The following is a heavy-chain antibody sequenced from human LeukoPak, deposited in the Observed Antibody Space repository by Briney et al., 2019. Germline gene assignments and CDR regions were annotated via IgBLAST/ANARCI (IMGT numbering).Heavy chain of an antibody. CDR3: ARDREGGYSYGYYFDY. D-gene: IGHD5-18*01. Sequence: ASVKVSCKTSGYTFTDYYIHWVRQAPGQGLEWMGWINPNSGGTNYAQKFQGRVTMTRDTSISTAYMELSRLRSDDTAVYYCARDREGGYSYGYYFDYWGQGTLVTVSS. J-gene: IGHJ4*02. V-gene: IGHV1-2*02. CDR2: INPNSGGT. CDR1: GYTFTDYY.